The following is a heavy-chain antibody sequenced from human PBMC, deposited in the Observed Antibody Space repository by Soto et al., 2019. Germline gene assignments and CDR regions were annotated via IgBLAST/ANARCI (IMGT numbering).Heavy chain of an antibody. D-gene: IGHD6-6*01. V-gene: IGHV1-69*13. CDR1: GGTFSSYA. J-gene: IGHJ6*02. Sequence: ASLKVSCKASGGTFSSYAISWVRQAPGQGLEWMGGIIPIFGTANYAQKFQGRVTITADESTSTAYMELSSLRSEDTAVDYCARERGLGARQRALTPFGIDVSGQGPTVPVSS. CDR2: IIPIFGTA. CDR3: ARERGLGARQRALTPFGIDV.